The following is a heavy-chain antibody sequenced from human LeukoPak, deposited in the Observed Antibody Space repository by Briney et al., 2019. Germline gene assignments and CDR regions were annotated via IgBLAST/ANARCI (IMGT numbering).Heavy chain of an antibody. V-gene: IGHV3-23*01. D-gene: IGHD6-19*01. J-gene: IGHJ4*02. CDR2: ISGSGGST. Sequence: GGSLRLSCAASGFTFSSYAISWVRQAPGKGLEWVSAISGSGGSTYYADSVKGRFTISRDNSKNTLYLQMNSLRAEDTAVYYCAKDKRRGSGWYYFDYWGQGTLVTVSS. CDR3: AKDKRRGSGWYYFDY. CDR1: GFTFSSYA.